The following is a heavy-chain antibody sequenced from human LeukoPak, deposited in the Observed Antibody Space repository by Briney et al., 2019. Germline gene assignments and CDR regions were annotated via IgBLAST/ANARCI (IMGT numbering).Heavy chain of an antibody. J-gene: IGHJ4*02. CDR1: GGSISSGSYY. V-gene: IGHV4-39*01. Sequence: PSETLSLTCTVSGGSISSGSYYWGWIRQPPGKGLEWIARMYYSGTTFYSPSLKSRVTISVGTSKNQLSLKLGSVTAADTAVYYCARHPPRDGSAFDYWGQGTLVTVSS. CDR3: ARHPPRDGSAFDY. CDR2: MYYSGTT.